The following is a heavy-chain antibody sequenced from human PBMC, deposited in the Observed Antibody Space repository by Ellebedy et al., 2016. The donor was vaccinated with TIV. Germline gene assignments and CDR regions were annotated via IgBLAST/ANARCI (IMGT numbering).Heavy chain of an antibody. CDR1: GGTFSSSA. CDR3: AKTLQNWNDVGAD. Sequence: SVKVSCXASGGTFSSSAVIWVRQAPGQGLEWMGNIIPTFGTAVYAQKFRGRLTINADTSTNSAHMELTSLQHEDTALYFCAKTLQNWNDVGADWGQGTLVTVSA. V-gene: IGHV1-69*06. D-gene: IGHD1-1*01. CDR2: IIPTFGTA. J-gene: IGHJ4*02.